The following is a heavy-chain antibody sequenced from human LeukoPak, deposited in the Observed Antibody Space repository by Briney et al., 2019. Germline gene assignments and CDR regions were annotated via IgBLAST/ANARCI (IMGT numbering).Heavy chain of an antibody. CDR3: AKEFNRGLPDY. CDR1: GFTFSTYG. J-gene: IGHJ4*02. CDR2: ISYDGSNE. V-gene: IGHV3-30*18. D-gene: IGHD2-21*01. Sequence: PGRSLRLSCAASGFTFSTYGMHWVRQAPGKGLEWVAVISYDGSNEYYADSVKGRFPISRDNSKNTLYLQMSSLRAEDTAVYYCAKEFNRGLPDYWGQGTLVTVPS.